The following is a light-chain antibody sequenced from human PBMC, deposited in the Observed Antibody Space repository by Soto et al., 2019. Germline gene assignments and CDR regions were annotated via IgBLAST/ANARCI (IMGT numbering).Light chain of an antibody. Sequence: DIVMTQSRDSLAVSLGERATINCKSSQSVLYSSNNKNYLAWYQQKPGQPPKLLIYWASTRESGVPDRFSGSGSGTDFTLTISSLQAADVAVYYSQQRRNWPRTFGQGTKVDIK. V-gene: IGKV4-1*01. CDR1: QSVLYSSNNKNY. CDR2: WAS. J-gene: IGKJ1*01. CDR3: QQRRNWPRT.